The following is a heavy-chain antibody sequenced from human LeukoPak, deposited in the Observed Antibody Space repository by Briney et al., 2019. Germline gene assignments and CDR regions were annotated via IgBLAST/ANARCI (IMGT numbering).Heavy chain of an antibody. J-gene: IGHJ4*02. CDR3: ARGVGYGGTYFDY. CDR1: GGSISSYY. V-gene: IGHV4-59*01. Sequence: SETLSLTCTVSGGSISSYYWSWIRQPPGKGLEWIAYIYYSGSTNYNPSLKSRVTISVDTSKNQFSLKLSSVTAADTAVYYCARGVGYGGTYFDYWGQGTLVTVSS. D-gene: IGHD3-10*01. CDR2: IYYSGST.